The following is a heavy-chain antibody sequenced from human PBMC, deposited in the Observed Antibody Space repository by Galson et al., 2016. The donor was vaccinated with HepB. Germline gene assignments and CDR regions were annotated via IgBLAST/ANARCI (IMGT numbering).Heavy chain of an antibody. V-gene: IGHV6-1*01. Sequence: CAISGDSVSSNSAAWNWIRQSPSRGLEWLGRTYYRSNWYNDYAVSVKSRIILNSDTSKNQFSLHLFSVTAEDTAVYYCARDRTPQPGTLDYWGQGILVTVSS. J-gene: IGHJ4*02. CDR2: TYYRSNWYN. CDR1: GDSVSSNSAA. CDR3: ARDRTPQPGTLDY. D-gene: IGHD1-14*01.